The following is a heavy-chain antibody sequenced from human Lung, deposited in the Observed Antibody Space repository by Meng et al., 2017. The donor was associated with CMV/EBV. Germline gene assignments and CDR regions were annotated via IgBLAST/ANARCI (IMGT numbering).Heavy chain of an antibody. D-gene: IGHD1-26*01. CDR2: INAYNGDT. J-gene: IGHJ4*02. V-gene: IGHV1-18*01. CDR3: ARVEVGITSGDY. Sequence: QAQVVQSGGEVKKPGASVKVSCKASGYTFTNDGITWVRQAPGQGLEWMGWINAYNGDTNYAQTLQGRVTMTTDTSTSTAYVELRSLRSDDTAVYYCARVEVGITSGDYWGQGTLVTVSS. CDR1: GYTFTNDG.